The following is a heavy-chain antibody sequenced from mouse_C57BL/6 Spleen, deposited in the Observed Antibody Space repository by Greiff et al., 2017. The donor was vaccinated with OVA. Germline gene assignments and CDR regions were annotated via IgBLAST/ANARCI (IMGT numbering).Heavy chain of an antibody. J-gene: IGHJ4*01. CDR1: GYSITSGYD. CDR2: ISYSGST. V-gene: IGHV3-1*01. CDR3: ARANWDDAMDY. Sequence: EVQRVESGPGMVKPSQSLSLTCTVTGYSITSGYDWHWIRHFPGNKLEWMGYISYSGSTNYNPSLKSRISITHDTSKNHFFLKLNSVTTEDTATYYCARANWDDAMDYWGQGTSVTVSS. D-gene: IGHD4-1*01.